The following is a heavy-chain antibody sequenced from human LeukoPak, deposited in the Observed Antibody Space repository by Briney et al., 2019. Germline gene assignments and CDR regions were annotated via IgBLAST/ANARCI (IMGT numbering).Heavy chain of an antibody. J-gene: IGHJ6*03. CDR1: GYSISSGYY. CDR2: IYHSGST. Sequence: SETLSLTCTVSGYSISSGYYWGWIRQPPGKGLEWIGSIYHSGSTYYNPSLKSRVTISVDTSKNQFSLKLSSVTAADTAVYYCARGGYCSSTSCYAQEYYYMDVWGKGTTVTISS. V-gene: IGHV4-38-2*02. CDR3: ARGGYCSSTSCYAQEYYYMDV. D-gene: IGHD2-2*01.